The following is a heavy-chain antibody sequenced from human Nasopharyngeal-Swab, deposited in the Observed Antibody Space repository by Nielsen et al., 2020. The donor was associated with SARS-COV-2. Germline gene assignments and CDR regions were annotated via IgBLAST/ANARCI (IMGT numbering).Heavy chain of an antibody. D-gene: IGHD3-22*01. CDR3: ARAAIYYFDCSTYRYYFDY. CDR2: ISYDGSME. CDR1: GFTFNTFV. Sequence: GEFLKISCADSGFTFNTFVMHWVRQAPGKGLELVAGISYDGSMEYYPDPEKRRFSISKDNSKNTLYLQMNSLRTEDSAVYFCARAAIYYFDCSTYRYYFDYWGQGTLVTVSS. J-gene: IGHJ4*01. V-gene: IGHV3-30-3*01.